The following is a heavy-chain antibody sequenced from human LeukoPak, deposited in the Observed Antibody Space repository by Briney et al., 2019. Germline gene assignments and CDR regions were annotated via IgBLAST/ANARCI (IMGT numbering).Heavy chain of an antibody. D-gene: IGHD6-6*01. V-gene: IGHV3-23*01. J-gene: IGHJ6*03. CDR2: ISGSGGST. CDR1: GFTFSSYA. Sequence: GGSLRLSCAASGFTFSSYAMSWVRQAPGKGLEWVSAISGSGGSTYYADPVKGRFTISRDNSKNTLYLQMNSLRAEDTAVYYCAKRPVSSSSYYYYYMDVWGKGTTVTVSS. CDR3: AKRPVSSSSYYYYYMDV.